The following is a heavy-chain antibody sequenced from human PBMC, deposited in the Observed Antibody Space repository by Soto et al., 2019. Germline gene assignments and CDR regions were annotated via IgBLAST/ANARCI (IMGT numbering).Heavy chain of an antibody. CDR3: ARDYDRVATMGYYYYGMDV. J-gene: IGHJ6*02. V-gene: IGHV4-4*02. D-gene: IGHD5-12*01. CDR2: IYHSGST. Sequence: PSETLSLTCAVSGGSISSSNWWRWVRQPPGKGLEWIGEIYHSGSTNYNPSLKSRVTISVDKSKNQFSLKLSSVTAADTAVYYCARDYDRVATMGYYYYGMDVWGQGTTVTVSS. CDR1: GGSISSSNW.